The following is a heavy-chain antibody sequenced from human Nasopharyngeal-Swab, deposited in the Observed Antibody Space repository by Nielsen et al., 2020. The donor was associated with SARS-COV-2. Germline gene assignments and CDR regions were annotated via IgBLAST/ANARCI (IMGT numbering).Heavy chain of an antibody. D-gene: IGHD3-9*01. Sequence: GGSLRLSCAASGFTFSSYSMNWVRQAPGKGLEWVSYISSSSSTIYYADSVKGQFTISRDNAKNSLYLQMNSLRAEDTAVYYCARKDYDILTGHPFFDYWGQGTLVTVSP. CDR2: ISSSSSTI. V-gene: IGHV3-48*01. CDR1: GFTFSSYS. J-gene: IGHJ4*02. CDR3: ARKDYDILTGHPFFDY.